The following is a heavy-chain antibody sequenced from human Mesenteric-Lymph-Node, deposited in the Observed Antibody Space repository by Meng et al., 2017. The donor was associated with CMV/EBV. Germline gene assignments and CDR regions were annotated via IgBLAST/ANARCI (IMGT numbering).Heavy chain of an antibody. CDR1: TFSSYA. J-gene: IGHJ4*02. CDR2: ISYDGSNK. D-gene: IGHD2-2*02. CDR3: AVPPPDCSSTSCYTGFDY. V-gene: IGHV3-30*04. Sequence: TFSSYAMHWVRQAPGKGLEWVAVISYDGSNKYYADSVKGRFTISRDNSKNTLYLQMNSLRAEDTAVYYCAVPPPDCSSTSCYTGFDYWGQGTLVTVSS.